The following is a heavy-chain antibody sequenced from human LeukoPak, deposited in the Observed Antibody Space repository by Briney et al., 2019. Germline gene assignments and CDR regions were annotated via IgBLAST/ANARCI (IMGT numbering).Heavy chain of an antibody. CDR2: IIHSGRT. V-gene: IGHV4-34*01. CDR3: ARGKGRQWLVTGWFDP. Sequence: PSETLSLTCTVSGGSVSNYYWSWIRQPPGKGLEWIGEIIHSGRTNYNPSLKSRVTISVDTSKNQFSLKLSSVTAADTAVYYCARGKGRQWLVTGWFDPWGQGTLVTVSS. J-gene: IGHJ5*02. D-gene: IGHD6-19*01. CDR1: GGSVSNYY.